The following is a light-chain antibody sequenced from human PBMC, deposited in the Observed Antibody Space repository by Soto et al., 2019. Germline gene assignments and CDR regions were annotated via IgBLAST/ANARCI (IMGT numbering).Light chain of an antibody. CDR2: DVS. Sequence: QSALTQPASVSGSPGQSITISCTGTSSDVGGYNYVSWYQQHPGKAPKLMIYDVSNRPSGVSNRFSGSKSGNTASLTISGLQAEDEADYYCSSYTCSSTLHVVFGGGTKLTVL. CDR1: SSDVGGYNY. CDR3: SSYTCSSTLHVV. V-gene: IGLV2-14*01. J-gene: IGLJ2*01.